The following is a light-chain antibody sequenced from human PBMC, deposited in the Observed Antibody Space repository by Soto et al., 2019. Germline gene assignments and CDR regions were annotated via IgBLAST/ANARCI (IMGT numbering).Light chain of an antibody. CDR3: QAYGGIPA. Sequence: LTHPPTPLFAPLGDKATITSQRIQDTGRNLNWFQHKPGKLPRLLISDNPNLQIGVPSRFSARGSRTYFTLTISSPRPEDGATYYCQAYGGIPAFGGGTKVEIK. V-gene: IGKV1-33*01. J-gene: IGKJ4*02. CDR1: QDTGRN. CDR2: DNP.